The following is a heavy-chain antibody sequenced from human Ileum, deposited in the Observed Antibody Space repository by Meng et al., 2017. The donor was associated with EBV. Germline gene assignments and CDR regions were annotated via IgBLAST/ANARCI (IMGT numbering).Heavy chain of an antibody. V-gene: IGHV4-4*01. CDR3: GRDQGRELINH. D-gene: IGHD1-7*01. J-gene: IGHJ4*02. CDR2: VYHRGDT. CDR1: GDSISSDIW. Sequence: QRQAQESGQGPVKLQGTLPCTCPVYGDSISSDIWWSWVRQPPGKELEWIGEVYHRGDTNYNPSLKRRVDISVDKSKNQFYLSLFSVTAADTAVYSCGRDQGRELINHWGQGTLVTVSS.